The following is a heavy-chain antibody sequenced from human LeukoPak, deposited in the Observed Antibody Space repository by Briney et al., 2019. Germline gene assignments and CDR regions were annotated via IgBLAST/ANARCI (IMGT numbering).Heavy chain of an antibody. J-gene: IGHJ4*02. CDR1: GYTFTNYD. V-gene: IGHV1-8*01. D-gene: IGHD3-10*01. CDR3: ARGRGGTVVRGYLDY. CDR2: MNSNSGNT. Sequence: ASVKVSCKASGYTFTNYDIMWVRQATGQGPEWMGWMNSNSGNTGYAQKFQGRVTMTRDTSINTAYMELHSLTSEDTAVYYCARGRGGTVVRGYLDYWGQGILVTVSS.